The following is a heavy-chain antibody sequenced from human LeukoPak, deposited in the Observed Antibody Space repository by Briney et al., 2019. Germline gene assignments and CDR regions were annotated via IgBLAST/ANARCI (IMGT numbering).Heavy chain of an antibody. Sequence: GGSLRLSCAASGFTFSSYAMSWVRQAPGKGLEWVSAIGGSGGSTYYADSVKGRFTISRDNSKNTLYLQMNSLRAEDTAVYYCANRGYYDSPWNWGQGTLVTVSS. CDR2: IGGSGGST. V-gene: IGHV3-23*01. CDR3: ANRGYYDSPWN. J-gene: IGHJ4*02. D-gene: IGHD3-22*01. CDR1: GFTFSSYA.